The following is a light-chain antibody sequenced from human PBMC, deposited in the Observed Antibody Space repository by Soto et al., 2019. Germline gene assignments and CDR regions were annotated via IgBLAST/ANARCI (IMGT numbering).Light chain of an antibody. V-gene: IGKV1-5*03. Sequence: DIQMTQSPSTLSGSVGDRVTITCRASQTISSWLAWYQQKPGKAPKLLIYKASTLKSGVPSRFSGSGSGTDFTLTISRLEPEDFAVYFCQQYDNLSWTFGQGTKVDIK. CDR2: KAS. CDR1: QTISSW. J-gene: IGKJ1*01. CDR3: QQYDNLSWT.